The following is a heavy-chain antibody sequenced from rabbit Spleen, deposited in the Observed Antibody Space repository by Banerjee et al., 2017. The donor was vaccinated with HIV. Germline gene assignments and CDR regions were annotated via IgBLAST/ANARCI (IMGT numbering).Heavy chain of an antibody. Sequence: QEQLVESGGDLVKPEGSLTLTCKASGFSFSDRDVMCWVRQAPGKGLEWIACIYGGSSVSTYYASWAKGRFTISKTSSTTVTLQMTSLTGADTATYFCARDVVGYAGTSFSTYGMDLWGPGTLVTVS. CDR3: ARDVVGYAGTSFSTYGMDL. CDR1: GFSFSDRDV. D-gene: IGHD8-1*01. CDR2: IYGGSSVST. V-gene: IGHV1S45*01. J-gene: IGHJ6*01.